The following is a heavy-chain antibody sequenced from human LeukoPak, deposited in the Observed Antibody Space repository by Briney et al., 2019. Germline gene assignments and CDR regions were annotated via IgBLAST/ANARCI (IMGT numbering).Heavy chain of an antibody. CDR2: ISGSGGST. D-gene: IGHD3-22*01. V-gene: IGHV3-23*01. CDR3: AKGSYYDSSGSFYFDY. CDR1: GFTFSSYA. J-gene: IGHJ4*02. Sequence: GSLRLSCSASGFTFSSYALSWVRQAPGKGLEWVSAISGSGGSTYYAVSVKGRFTISRDNSKNTLYVQVNSLGTEDTAAYYCAKGSYYDSSGSFYFDYWGQGTLVTVSS.